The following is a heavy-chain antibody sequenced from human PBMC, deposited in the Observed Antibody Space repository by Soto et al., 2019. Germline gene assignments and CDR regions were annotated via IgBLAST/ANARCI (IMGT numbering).Heavy chain of an antibody. V-gene: IGHV3-53*01. CDR2: IYSGGST. Sequence: GGSLRLSCAASGFTVSSNYMSWVRHAPGKGLEWVSVIYSGGSTYYADSVKGRFTISRDNSKNTLYLQMNSLRAEDTAVYYCARVGDYYGSGISSYWGQGTLVTVSS. J-gene: IGHJ4*02. CDR3: ARVGDYYGSGISSY. CDR1: GFTVSSNY. D-gene: IGHD3-10*01.